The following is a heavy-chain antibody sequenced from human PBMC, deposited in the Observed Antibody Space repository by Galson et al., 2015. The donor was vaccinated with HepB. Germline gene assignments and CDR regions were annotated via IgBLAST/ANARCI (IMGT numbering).Heavy chain of an antibody. J-gene: IGHJ4*02. CDR1: GFTFSSYA. CDR2: ITGGGGST. Sequence: SLRLSCAASGFTFSSYAMIWVRQAPGKGLEWVSTITGGGGSTYYADSVKGRYTISRDNPKNTLYLQMNSLRAEDTALYYCAKGNRPTVTTADYWGQGTLVTVSS. CDR3: AKGNRPTVTTADY. V-gene: IGHV3-23*01. D-gene: IGHD4-17*01.